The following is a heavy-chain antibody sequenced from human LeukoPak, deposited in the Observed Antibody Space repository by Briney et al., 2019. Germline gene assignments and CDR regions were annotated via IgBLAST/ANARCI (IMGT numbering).Heavy chain of an antibody. CDR2: IRYDGSNK. V-gene: IGHV3-30*02. J-gene: IGHJ4*02. Sequence: GGSLRLSCAASGFTFSSYGMHWVRQAPGKGLEWVAFIRYDGSNKYYADSVKGRFTISRDNSKNTLYLQMNSLRAEDTAVYYCAKDHRYCSSTSCYVDHWGQGTLVTVSS. D-gene: IGHD2-2*01. CDR1: GFTFSSYG. CDR3: AKDHRYCSSTSCYVDH.